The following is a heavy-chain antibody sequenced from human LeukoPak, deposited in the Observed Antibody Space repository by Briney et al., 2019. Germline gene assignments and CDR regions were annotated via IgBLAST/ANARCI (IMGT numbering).Heavy chain of an antibody. J-gene: IGHJ4*02. D-gene: IGHD5-24*01. CDR3: ARATRRDGYNLDY. V-gene: IGHV4-59*01. CDR1: GDSISTYY. CDR2: IYYSGST. Sequence: PSETLSLTCTVSGDSISTYYWSWIRQPPGKGLEWIGYIYYSGSTNYNPSLKRRVTISVDTSRNQFYLKLSSVTAADTAVYYCARATRRDGYNLDYWGQGTLVTVSS.